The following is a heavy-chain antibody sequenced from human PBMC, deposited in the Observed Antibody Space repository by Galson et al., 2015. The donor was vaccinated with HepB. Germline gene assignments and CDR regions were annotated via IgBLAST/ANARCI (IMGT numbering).Heavy chain of an antibody. J-gene: IGHJ6*02. Sequence: ETLSLTCTVSGGSISSSSYYWGWIRQPPGKGLEWIGSIYYSGSTYYNPSLKSRVTISVDTSKNQFSLKLSSVTAADTAVYYCARVPLYYDFWRGYNPSAKPYYYYGMDVWGQGTTVTVSS. CDR2: IYYSGST. V-gene: IGHV4-39*01. CDR3: ARVPLYYDFWRGYNPSAKPYYYYGMDV. CDR1: GGSISSSSYY. D-gene: IGHD3-3*01.